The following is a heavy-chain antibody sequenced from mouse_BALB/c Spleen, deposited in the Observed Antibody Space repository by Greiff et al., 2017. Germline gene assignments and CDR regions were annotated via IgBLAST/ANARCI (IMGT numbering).Heavy chain of an antibody. J-gene: IGHJ2*01. CDR2: IDPANGNT. D-gene: IGHD1-1*01. CDR3: ARRGYYSSSYYFDC. CDR1: GFNIKDTY. V-gene: IGHV14-3*02. Sequence: EVQLQQSGAELVKPGASVKLSCTASGFNIKDTYMHWVKQRPEQGLEWIGRIDPANGNTKYDPKFQGKATITADTSSNTAYLQLSSLTSEDTAVYYCARRGYYSSSYYFDCRGRGTTLTVSS.